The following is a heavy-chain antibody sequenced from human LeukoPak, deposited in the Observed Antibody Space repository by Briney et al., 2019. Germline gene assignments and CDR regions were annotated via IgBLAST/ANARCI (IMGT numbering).Heavy chain of an antibody. Sequence: SVKVSCKASGGTFSSYAISWVRQVPGQGLEWMGRIIPILGIANYAQKFQGRVTITADKSTSTAYMELSSLRSEDTAVYYCAREWERGLDYWGQGTLVTVSS. CDR1: GGTFSSYA. CDR2: IIPILGIA. J-gene: IGHJ4*02. V-gene: IGHV1-69*04. D-gene: IGHD1-1*01. CDR3: AREWERGLDY.